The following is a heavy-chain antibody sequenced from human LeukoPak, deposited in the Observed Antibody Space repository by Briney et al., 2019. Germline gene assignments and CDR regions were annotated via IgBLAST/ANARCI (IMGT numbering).Heavy chain of an antibody. V-gene: IGHV3-30*18. CDR2: ISYDGSNK. Sequence: PGGSLRLSCAASGFTFSSYGMPWVRQAPGKGLEWVAVISYDGSNKYYADSVKGRFTISRDNSKNTLYLQMNSLRAEDTAVYYCAKGDSGYDSSGYWVADAFDIWGQGTMVTVSS. D-gene: IGHD3-22*01. J-gene: IGHJ3*02. CDR1: GFTFSSYG. CDR3: AKGDSGYDSSGYWVADAFDI.